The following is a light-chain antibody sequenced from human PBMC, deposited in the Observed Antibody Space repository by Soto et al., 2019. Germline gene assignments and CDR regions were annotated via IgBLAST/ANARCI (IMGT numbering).Light chain of an antibody. CDR1: QSVSSSY. J-gene: IGKJ1*01. CDR3: QQYGSSSWT. Sequence: VLTQSPGTLSLSPGDSATLSCRASQSVSSSYLAWYQQKTGQAPRLLIYGESSRATGIPDRFSGSGSGTDLNLTISRLEPEDFAVYYCQQYGSSSWTCGQGTKVDIK. V-gene: IGKV3-20*01. CDR2: GES.